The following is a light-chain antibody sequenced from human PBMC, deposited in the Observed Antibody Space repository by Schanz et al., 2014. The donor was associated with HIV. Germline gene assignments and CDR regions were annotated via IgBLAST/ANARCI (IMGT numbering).Light chain of an antibody. CDR2: DVT. CDR1: SSDVGGYDF. J-gene: IGLJ2*01. V-gene: IGLV2-14*03. CDR3: CSFTSSNTLL. Sequence: QSALTQPASVSGSPGQSITISCTGTSSDVGGYDFVSWYQQHPGKAPKLMIYDVTNRPSGVSNRFSASKSGNTASLTISGLQAEDEADYYCCSFTSSNTLLFGGGTKLTVL.